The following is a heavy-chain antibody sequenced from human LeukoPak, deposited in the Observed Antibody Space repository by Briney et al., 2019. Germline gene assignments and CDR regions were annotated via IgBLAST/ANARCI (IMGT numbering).Heavy chain of an antibody. CDR2: IYYSGST. D-gene: IGHD3-3*01. Sequence: SETLSLTCTVSGGSISSYYWSWIRQPPGKGLEWIGYIYYSGSTNYNPSLKSRVTISVDTSKNQFSLKLSSVTAADTAVYYCARAGHYDSPDAFDIWGQGTMVTVSS. CDR1: GGSISSYY. J-gene: IGHJ3*02. V-gene: IGHV4-59*01. CDR3: ARAGHYDSPDAFDI.